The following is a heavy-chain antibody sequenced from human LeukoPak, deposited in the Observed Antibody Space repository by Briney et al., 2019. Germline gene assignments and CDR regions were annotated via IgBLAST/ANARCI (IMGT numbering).Heavy chain of an antibody. CDR3: AKRGGESNGWGAFDY. V-gene: IGHV3-53*01. Sequence: PGGSLRLSCSASGFTFSNAWMVWVRQAPGKGLEWVSVIYSGGSTYYTDSVKGRFTISRDNSKNTLFVQMNSLRAEDTAVYYCAKRGGESNGWGAFDYWGQGTLVTVSS. CDR1: GFTFSNAW. CDR2: IYSGGST. D-gene: IGHD6-19*01. J-gene: IGHJ4*02.